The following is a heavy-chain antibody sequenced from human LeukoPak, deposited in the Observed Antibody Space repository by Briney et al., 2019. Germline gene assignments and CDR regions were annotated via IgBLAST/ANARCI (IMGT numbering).Heavy chain of an antibody. J-gene: IGHJ6*02. D-gene: IGHD5-18*01. CDR2: LYSGGRT. CDR1: GFTVSSKN. CDR3: ARDAMDGMDV. V-gene: IGHV3-53*01. Sequence: HPGGSLRLSCAASGFTVSSKNMSWVRQAPGKGLERVSVLYSGGRTYYADSVKGRFTISRDNSKNTLYLQMYSLRAEDTAVYYCARDAMDGMDVWGQGTTVSVSS.